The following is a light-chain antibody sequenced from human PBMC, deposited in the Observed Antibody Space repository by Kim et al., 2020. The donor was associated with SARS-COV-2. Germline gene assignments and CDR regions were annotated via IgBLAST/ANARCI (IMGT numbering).Light chain of an antibody. CDR1: TGAVTSGHY. J-gene: IGLJ3*02. CDR3: LLSYSGTWV. V-gene: IGLV7-46*01. CDR2: DRI. Sequence: QAAVTQEASLTVSPGETVTLTCGSGTGAVTSGHYPHWFQQRPGQAPRTLIYDRINKHSWTPARFSGSLLGGKAALTLSGAQPDDEADYYCLLSYSGTWVFGGGTQLTVL.